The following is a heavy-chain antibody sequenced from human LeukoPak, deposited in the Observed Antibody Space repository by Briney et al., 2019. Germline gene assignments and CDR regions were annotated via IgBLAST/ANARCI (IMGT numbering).Heavy chain of an antibody. J-gene: IGHJ4*02. Sequence: GGSLRLSCAASGFTFSSYGMHWVRQAPGKGLEWVAFIRYDGSNKYYADSVKGRFTIPRDNSKNTLYLQMNSLRAEDTAVYYCAKGTVVVPAADRGTDYWGQGTLVTVSS. D-gene: IGHD2-2*01. V-gene: IGHV3-30*02. CDR1: GFTFSSYG. CDR3: AKGTVVVPAADRGTDY. CDR2: IRYDGSNK.